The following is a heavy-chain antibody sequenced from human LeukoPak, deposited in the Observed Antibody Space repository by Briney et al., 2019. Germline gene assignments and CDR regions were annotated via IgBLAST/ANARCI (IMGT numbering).Heavy chain of an antibody. J-gene: IGHJ4*02. V-gene: IGHV3-21*01. CDR3: AKDRIAASGLSYYFDY. Sequence: GGSLRLSCAASGFTFSSYNMNWVRQAPGKGPEWVSSITSSSSYIYYADSVKGRFTISRDNSKNTLYLQMNSLRAEDTAVYYCAKDRIAASGLSYYFDYWGQGTLVTVSS. D-gene: IGHD6-13*01. CDR2: ITSSSSYI. CDR1: GFTFSSYN.